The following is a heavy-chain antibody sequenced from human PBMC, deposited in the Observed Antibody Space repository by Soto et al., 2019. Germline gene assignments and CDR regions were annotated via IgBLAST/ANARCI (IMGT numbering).Heavy chain of an antibody. V-gene: IGHV3-30*18. CDR3: AKEEGDCTNGVCYNPLYYFDY. D-gene: IGHD2-8*01. Sequence: PGGSLRLSCAASGFTFSSYGMHWVRQAPGKGLEWVAVISYDGSNKYYADSVKGRFTISRDNSKNTLYLQMDSLRAEDTAVYYCAKEEGDCTNGVCYNPLYYFDYWGQGTLVTVSS. J-gene: IGHJ4*02. CDR1: GFTFSSYG. CDR2: ISYDGSNK.